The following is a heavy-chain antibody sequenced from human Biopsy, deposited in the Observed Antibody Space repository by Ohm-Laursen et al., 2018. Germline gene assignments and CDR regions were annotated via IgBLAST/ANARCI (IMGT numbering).Heavy chain of an antibody. CDR2: IYYSWTT. Sequence: SQTLSLTCTVSGCSVRSPDHRWNWVRRAPGKGLEWIGNIYYSWTTFYSPSLRGRVTMDVDTSKNQFSLRLRSVTSADTAVYFCARAYFYGVGTSNYFFDSWGQGALVTVSS. D-gene: IGHD3-10*01. J-gene: IGHJ4*02. V-gene: IGHV4-30-4*01. CDR1: GCSVRSPDHR. CDR3: ARAYFYGVGTSNYFFDS.